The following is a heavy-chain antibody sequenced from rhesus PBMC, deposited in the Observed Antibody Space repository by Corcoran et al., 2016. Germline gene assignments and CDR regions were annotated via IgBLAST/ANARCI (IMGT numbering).Heavy chain of an antibody. CDR2: ISGSAGST. CDR3: ARGRYYNICTGYYTAGGFDY. CDR1: GGSISSNY. D-gene: IGHD3-3*01. Sequence: QVQLQESGPGLVKPSETLSLTCAVSGGSISSNYWSWIRQPPGKGMEGIGRISGSAGSTDYNPALKSRVTISTDTSKNQFSLKLSSVTAADTAVYYCARGRYYNICTGYYTAGGFDYWGQGVLVTVSS. V-gene: IGHV4-173*01. J-gene: IGHJ4*01.